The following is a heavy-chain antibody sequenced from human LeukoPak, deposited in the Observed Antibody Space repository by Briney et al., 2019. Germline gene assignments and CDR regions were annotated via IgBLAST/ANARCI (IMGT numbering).Heavy chain of an antibody. CDR2: IIPIIGIV. J-gene: IGHJ6*02. Sequence: SVKVSCKASGGTFSRYAISWVRQAPGQGLEWMGRIIPIIGIVNYAQKFQGRGRITADKSTSTAYMELRSLRSKDTAVYYCARVPSGYTTNATYYYYGMDVWGQGTTVTVSS. D-gene: IGHD5-12*01. CDR3: ARVPSGYTTNATYYYYGMDV. CDR1: GGTFSRYA. V-gene: IGHV1-69*04.